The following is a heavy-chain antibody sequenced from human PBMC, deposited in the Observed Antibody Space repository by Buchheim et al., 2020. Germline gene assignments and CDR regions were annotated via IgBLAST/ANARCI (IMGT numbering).Heavy chain of an antibody. D-gene: IGHD6-6*01. Sequence: EVQLLESGGGLVQPGGSLRLSCAASGFTFSSYAMSWVRQAPGKGLEWVSAISNGGGSTSYADSVNGRFTISRDNSKKTLYLQMNSLRAEDTAVYYCAKDTDLIAVRPDFDYWGQGTL. J-gene: IGHJ4*02. V-gene: IGHV3-23*01. CDR1: GFTFSSYA. CDR2: ISNGGGST. CDR3: AKDTDLIAVRPDFDY.